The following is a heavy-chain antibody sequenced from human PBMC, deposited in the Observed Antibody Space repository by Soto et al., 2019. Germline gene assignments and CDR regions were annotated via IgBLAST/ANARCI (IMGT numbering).Heavy chain of an antibody. V-gene: IGHV3-33*01. Sequence: QVQLVESGGGVVQPGRSLRLSYAASGFTFSSYGMHWVRQAPGKGLEWVAVIWYDGSNKYYADSVKGRFTTSRDNSMNTLYLQMNSLRAEDTAVYYCARDGYCSGGSCYSVPVFDYWGQGTLVTVSS. D-gene: IGHD2-15*01. CDR3: ARDGYCSGGSCYSVPVFDY. CDR2: IWYDGSNK. J-gene: IGHJ4*02. CDR1: GFTFSSYG.